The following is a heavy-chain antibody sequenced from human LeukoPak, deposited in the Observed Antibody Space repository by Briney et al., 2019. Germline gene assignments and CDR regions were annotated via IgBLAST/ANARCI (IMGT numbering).Heavy chain of an antibody. V-gene: IGHV1-18*01. J-gene: IGHJ4*02. Sequence: ASVKVSCKASGYTFTSYGISWVRQAPGQGLEWMGWISAYNGNTNYAQKLQGRVTMTTDTSTSTAYMELRSLRSDDTAVYYCARDNTIVGAADDFDYWGQGTLVTVS. CDR1: GYTFTSYG. CDR2: ISAYNGNT. CDR3: ARDNTIVGAADDFDY. D-gene: IGHD1-26*01.